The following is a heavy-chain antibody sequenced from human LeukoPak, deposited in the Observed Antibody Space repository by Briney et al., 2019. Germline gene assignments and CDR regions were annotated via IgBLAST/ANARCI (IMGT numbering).Heavy chain of an antibody. D-gene: IGHD1-26*01. CDR1: GCTFSSNY. CDR2: IYGGANT. Sequence: GGSLRLSCAASGCTFSSNYMTWVRQAPGKGLEWVSLIYGGANTYYADSVKGRFTISRDNSKNTLYLQMNSLRDEGTAVYYCAQIYRPRRGAQGIDVWGQGTTVTVSS. CDR3: AQIYRPRRGAQGIDV. V-gene: IGHV3-66*01. J-gene: IGHJ6*02.